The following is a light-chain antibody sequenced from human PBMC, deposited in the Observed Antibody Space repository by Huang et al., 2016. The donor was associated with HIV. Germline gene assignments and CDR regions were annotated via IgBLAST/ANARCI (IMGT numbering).Light chain of an antibody. CDR2: DTS. CDR3: QQYDDSALT. CDR1: QSISSNY. Sequence: EIVLMQSPGTLSLSPGERATLPCRASQSISSNYLAWYQQKPGQTPRLLIYDTSTRATRISDRFSGSGSGTDFTLTITRLEPEDFAVYYCQQYDDSALTFGGGTKLEI. V-gene: IGKV3-20*01. J-gene: IGKJ4*01.